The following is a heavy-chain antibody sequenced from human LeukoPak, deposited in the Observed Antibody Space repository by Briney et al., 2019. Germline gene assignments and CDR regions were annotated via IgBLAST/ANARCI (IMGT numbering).Heavy chain of an antibody. V-gene: IGHV4-59*01. CDR1: GGSISSYY. CDR3: AREPLVGAHYYYYYMDV. D-gene: IGHD1-26*01. J-gene: IGHJ6*03. Sequence: SETLSLTCTVSGGSISSYYWSWIRQPPGKGLEWIGYIYYSGSTNYNPSLKSRVTISVDTSKNQFSLKLSSVTAADTAVYYCAREPLVGAHYYYYYMDVWGKGTTVTVSS. CDR2: IYYSGST.